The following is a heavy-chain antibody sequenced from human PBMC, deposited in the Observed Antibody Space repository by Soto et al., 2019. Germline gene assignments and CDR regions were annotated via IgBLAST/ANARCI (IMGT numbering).Heavy chain of an antibody. CDR1: GGSISSGGYS. D-gene: IGHD3-10*01. J-gene: IGHJ4*02. V-gene: IGHV4-30-2*01. CDR2: IYHSGST. CDR3: ASTITMGGSGSYYSAALDY. Sequence: SETLSLTCAVSGGSISSGGYSWSWIRQPPGKGLEWIGYIYHSGSTYYNPSLKSRVTISVDRSKNQFSLKLSSVTAADTAVYYCASTITMGGSGSYYSAALDYWGQGTLVTVSS.